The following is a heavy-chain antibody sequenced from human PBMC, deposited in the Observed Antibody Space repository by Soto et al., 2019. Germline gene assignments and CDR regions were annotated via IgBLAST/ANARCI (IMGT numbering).Heavy chain of an antibody. J-gene: IGHJ4*02. CDR3: AKDRTIASRNFDS. CDR2: IRGSVGST. Sequence: GGSLRLSCTASGFTFSDHGMHWVRQAPGKGLEWVSSIRGSVGSTFYADSVKGRFTISRDNSMNTLYLQMNSLRAEDTAVYYCAKDRTIASRNFDSWGQGALVTVSS. CDR1: GFTFSDHG. D-gene: IGHD6-6*01. V-gene: IGHV3-23*01.